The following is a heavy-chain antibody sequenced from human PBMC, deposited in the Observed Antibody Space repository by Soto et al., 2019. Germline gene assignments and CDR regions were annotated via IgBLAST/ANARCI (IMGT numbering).Heavy chain of an antibody. CDR1: GGSISSSSYY. D-gene: IGHD2-2*01. CDR3: ARSLRYCISTSCWWFDP. CDR2: INHSGST. J-gene: IGHJ5*02. Sequence: SETLSLTCIVSGGSISSSSYYWSWIRQPPGKGLEWIGEINHSGSTNYNPSLKSRVTISVDTSKNQFSLKLSSVTAADTAVYYCARSLRYCISTSCWWFDPWGQGTLVTVSS. V-gene: IGHV4-39*07.